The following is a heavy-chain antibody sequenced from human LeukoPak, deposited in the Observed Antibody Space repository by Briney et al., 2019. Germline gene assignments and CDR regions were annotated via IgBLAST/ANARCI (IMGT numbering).Heavy chain of an antibody. CDR1: GGSISSYY. Sequence: SETLSLTCTVSGGSISSYYWSWIRQPPGKGLEWTGCIYYSGSTNYNPSLKSRVTISVDTSKNQFSLKLSSVTAADTAVYYCARNTGEFWGQGTLVTVSS. CDR2: IYYSGST. D-gene: IGHD3-16*01. J-gene: IGHJ4*02. CDR3: ARNTGEF. V-gene: IGHV4-59*01.